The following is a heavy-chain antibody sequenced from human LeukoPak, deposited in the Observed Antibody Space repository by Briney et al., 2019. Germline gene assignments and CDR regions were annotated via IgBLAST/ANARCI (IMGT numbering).Heavy chain of an antibody. Sequence: GGSLRLSCVASGFTFRTYSMNWVRQAPGKGLEWVSSITSSSAYIYYADSVKGRFTISRDNAKNPLYLQMNSLSVEDTAVYYCARDYGGNSDYWGQGTLVTVSS. CDR1: GFTFRTYS. CDR3: ARDYGGNSDY. D-gene: IGHD4-23*01. CDR2: ITSSSAYI. V-gene: IGHV3-21*01. J-gene: IGHJ4*02.